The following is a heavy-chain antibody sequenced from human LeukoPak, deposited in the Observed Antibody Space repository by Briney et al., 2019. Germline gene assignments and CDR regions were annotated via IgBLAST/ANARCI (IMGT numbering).Heavy chain of an antibody. J-gene: IGHJ4*02. D-gene: IGHD2-2*01. Sequence: PRGSLRLSCSASRFTLSSYARHRVRQAPGKGLEYVSAISSNGGSTYYADSVKGIFTLSRDNSKNTLYIQMSSLRAEDTAVYYCVKALGYCSTTSCYFDYWGQGTLVTVSS. CDR2: ISSNGGST. CDR3: VKALGYCSTTSCYFDY. V-gene: IGHV3-64*05. CDR1: RFTLSSYA.